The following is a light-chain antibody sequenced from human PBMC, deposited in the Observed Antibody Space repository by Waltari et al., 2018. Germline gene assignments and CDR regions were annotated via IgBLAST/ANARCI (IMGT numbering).Light chain of an antibody. CDR1: NSNIGAGYD. CDR2: GNN. CDR3: QSYDSSLSGSV. J-gene: IGLJ3*02. V-gene: IGLV1-40*01. Sequence: QSVLTQPPSVSGAPGQRVTISCPGLNSNIGAGYDVHWYQQFPGTAPKLLIYGNNNRPSGVPDRFSGSDSGTSASLAITGLQAEDEADYYCQSYDSSLSGSVFGGGTKLTVL.